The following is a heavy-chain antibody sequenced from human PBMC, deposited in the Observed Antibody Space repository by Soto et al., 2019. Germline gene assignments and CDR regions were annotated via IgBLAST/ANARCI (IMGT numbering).Heavy chain of an antibody. CDR1: GVSISGSRYY. V-gene: IGHV4-39*01. J-gene: IGHJ6*01. CDR2: IYYSGST. D-gene: IGHD1-26*01. CDR3: ARGGIPPSGYGIAYAMDV. Sequence: SETMSLTCTVSGVSISGSRYYWGWIRQPPGRGLEWIGNIYYSGSTYYTPALKSRVTLSVDTSKNQFSLNLNSVTAADTAVYYCARGGIPPSGYGIAYAMDVWGQGTTVTVSS.